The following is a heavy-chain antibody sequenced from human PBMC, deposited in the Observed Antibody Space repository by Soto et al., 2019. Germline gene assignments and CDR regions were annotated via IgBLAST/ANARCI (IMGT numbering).Heavy chain of an antibody. D-gene: IGHD1-26*01. CDR3: TRATFGARDY. J-gene: IGHJ4*02. CDR2: SNPEETTT. CDR1: GFTFSTYW. Sequence: DVQLVESGGGLVQPGGSLRLSCAASGFTFSTYWIHWVRQAPGKGLVWVSRSNPEETTTTYADSVKGRFTISRDNAKNTLYLQMNSLRVDDTAVYFCTRATFGARDYWGQGTLVTVSS. V-gene: IGHV3-74*03.